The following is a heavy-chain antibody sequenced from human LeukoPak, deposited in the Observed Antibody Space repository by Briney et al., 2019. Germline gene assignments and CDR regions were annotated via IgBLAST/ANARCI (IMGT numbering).Heavy chain of an antibody. CDR1: GFTFSDYY. CDR2: ISHSGRTM. J-gene: IGHJ6*03. Sequence: GGSLRLSCAASGFTFSDYYMSWIRQAPGKGLEWVSYISHSGRTMYYADSVKGRFTISRDNAKNSLYLQMNSLRAGDTAVYYCARDSIVRAYIGNDMDVWGKGTTVTVSS. V-gene: IGHV3-11*01. D-gene: IGHD2-8*01. CDR3: ARDSIVRAYIGNDMDV.